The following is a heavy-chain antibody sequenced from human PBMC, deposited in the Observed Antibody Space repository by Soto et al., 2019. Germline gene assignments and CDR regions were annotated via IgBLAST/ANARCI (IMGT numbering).Heavy chain of an antibody. CDR2: ISPKSGGT. CDR1: GYTFIDYY. Sequence: ASVKVSCKASGYTFIDYYMHWVRQAPGQGFEWMGRISPKSGGTNYAQKFRGRVTMTWDTSLNTAYMELSSLISEDTAVYYCARPPGYISDWYSFDLWGQGTLVTVSS. J-gene: IGHJ4*02. V-gene: IGHV1-2*02. D-gene: IGHD3-9*01. CDR3: ARPPGYISDWYSFDL.